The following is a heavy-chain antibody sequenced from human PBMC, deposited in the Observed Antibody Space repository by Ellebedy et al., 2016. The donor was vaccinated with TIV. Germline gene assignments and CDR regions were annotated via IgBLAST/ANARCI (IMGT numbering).Heavy chain of an antibody. D-gene: IGHD6-13*01. CDR2: IYYSGSP. Sequence: SETLSLTCTVSGGSISSYYWSWIRQPPGKGLEWIGNIYYSGSPPYNPSLRSRFTISVDTSKNQFSLKLSSVTAADTAVYYCARVGQQPVREDGMTDGLDIWGQGTMVTVSS. CDR3: ARVGQQPVREDGMTDGLDI. J-gene: IGHJ3*02. CDR1: GGSISSYY. V-gene: IGHV4-59*01.